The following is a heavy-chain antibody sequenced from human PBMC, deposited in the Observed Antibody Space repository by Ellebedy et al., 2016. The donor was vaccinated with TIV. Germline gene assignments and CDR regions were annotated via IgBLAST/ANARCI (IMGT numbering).Heavy chain of an antibody. V-gene: IGHV3-11*05. CDR2: ISSSSSYT. CDR3: ARDSSALYGDYAYYYYYYGMDV. Sequence: GESLKISXAASGFTFSDYYMSWIRQAPGKGLEWFSYISSSSSYTNYADSVKGRFTISRDNAKNSLYLQMNSLRAEDTAVYYCARDSSALYGDYAYYYYYYGMDVWGQGTTVTVSS. CDR1: GFTFSDYY. J-gene: IGHJ6*02. D-gene: IGHD4-17*01.